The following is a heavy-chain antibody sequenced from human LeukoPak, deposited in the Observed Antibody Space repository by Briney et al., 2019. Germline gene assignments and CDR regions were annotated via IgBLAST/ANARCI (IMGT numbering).Heavy chain of an antibody. J-gene: IGHJ6*03. V-gene: IGHV1-18*01. D-gene: IGHD3-3*01. CDR3: ARTAGYDFWSGYDYYYYMDV. Sequence: GASVTVSCKASGYTFTTYDITWVRQAPGQGLEWMGWISTYNNINTNYAQKLQGRVTLTTDTSTSTAYMELRSLRSDDTAVYYCARTAGYDFWSGYDYYYYMDVWGKGTTVTVSS. CDR1: GYTFTTYD. CDR2: ISTYNNINT.